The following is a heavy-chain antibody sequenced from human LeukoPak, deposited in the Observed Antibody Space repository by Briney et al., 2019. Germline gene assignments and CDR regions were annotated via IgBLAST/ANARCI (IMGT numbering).Heavy chain of an antibody. CDR3: ARDPASGGFDS. CDR1: GFTFSSYS. D-gene: IGHD2-15*01. J-gene: IGHJ4*02. V-gene: IGHV3-48*02. Sequence: GGSLRPSCAASGFTFSSYSMNWVRQAPGKGLEWVSYISSSDTIYYADSVKGRFTISRDNAKRSLYLQMNSLRDEDTAVYYCARDPASGGFDSWGQGILVTVSS. CDR2: ISSSDTI.